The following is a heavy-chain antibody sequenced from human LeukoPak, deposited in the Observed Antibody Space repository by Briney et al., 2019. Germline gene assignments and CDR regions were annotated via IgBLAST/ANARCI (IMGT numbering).Heavy chain of an antibody. Sequence: PGGSLRLSCEASGFSFSSYGMHWVRQAPGKGLEWVAVIWFDSSRKCYADSVKGRFTISRDNPENMLYLQMHSLRAEDTAVYYCAKDRHSGYDPDYYYYMDVWGKGTTVTVSS. CDR1: GFSFSSYG. CDR3: AKDRHSGYDPDYYYYMDV. CDR2: IWFDSSRK. V-gene: IGHV3-33*06. J-gene: IGHJ6*03. D-gene: IGHD5-12*01.